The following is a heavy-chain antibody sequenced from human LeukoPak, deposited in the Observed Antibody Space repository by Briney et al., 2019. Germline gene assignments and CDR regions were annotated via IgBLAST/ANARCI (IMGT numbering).Heavy chain of an antibody. D-gene: IGHD2-2*01. CDR1: GYTFTDYN. J-gene: IGHJ4*02. CDR3: ARGGCSGTSCYAYDY. V-gene: IGHV1-2*02. CDR2: INPFSGVT. Sequence: ASVKVSCKASGYTFTDYNMHWVRQAPGQGLEWMGWINPFSGVTNYAHKFQARVTMTRDTSISTAYMELSSLESEDTAVYYCARGGCSGTSCYAYDYWGQGTLVTASS.